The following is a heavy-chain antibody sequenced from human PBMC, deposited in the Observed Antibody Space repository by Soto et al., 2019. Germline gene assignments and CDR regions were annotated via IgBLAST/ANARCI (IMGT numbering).Heavy chain of an antibody. CDR3: ARGAYLNWFDP. CDR2: ISSSSSTI. J-gene: IGHJ5*02. Sequence: EVQLVESGGGLVQPGGSLRLSCAASGFTFSRYSMNWVRPAPGKGLEWVSYISSSSSTIYYADSVKGRFTISRDNAKNSVYLQMNSLRAEDTAVYYCARGAYLNWFDPWGQGTLVTVSS. CDR1: GFTFSRYS. V-gene: IGHV3-48*01.